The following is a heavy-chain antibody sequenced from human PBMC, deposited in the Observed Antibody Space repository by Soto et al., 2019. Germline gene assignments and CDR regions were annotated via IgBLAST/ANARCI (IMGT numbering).Heavy chain of an antibody. CDR3: AREGPYYDILTGYYEGGWFDP. CDR2: IYYSGST. V-gene: IGHV4-31*03. D-gene: IGHD3-9*01. J-gene: IGHJ5*02. CDR1: GGSISSGGYY. Sequence: QVQLQESGPGLVKPSQTLSLTCTVSGGSISSGGYYWSWIRQHPGKGLEWIGYIYYSGSTYYNPSLKRRVTISVDTSKNQVSLKLSSVTAADTAVYYCAREGPYYDILTGYYEGGWFDPWGQGTLVTVSS.